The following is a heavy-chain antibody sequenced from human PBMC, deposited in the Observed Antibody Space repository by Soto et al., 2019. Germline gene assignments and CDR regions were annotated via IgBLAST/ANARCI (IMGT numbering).Heavy chain of an antibody. D-gene: IGHD3-22*01. V-gene: IGHV1-69*05. CDR1: GGTFSSYA. Sequence: SVKVSCKASGGTFSSYAISWVRQAPGQGLEWMGGIIPIFGTANYAQKLQGRVTMTTDTSTSTAYMELRSLRSDDTAVYYCAREGSMYYDSSGYYYDYWGQGTLVTVSS. J-gene: IGHJ4*02. CDR2: IIPIFGTA. CDR3: AREGSMYYDSSGYYYDY.